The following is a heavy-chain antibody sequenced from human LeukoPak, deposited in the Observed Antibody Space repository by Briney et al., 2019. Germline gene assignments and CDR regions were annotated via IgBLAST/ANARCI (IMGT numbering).Heavy chain of an antibody. Sequence: SETLSLTCTVSGVSISSYYWSWIWQPPGKGLEWIGHISDSGDTNYNPSLNSRVTLSVDTSKKQFSLKLSSVTTADTAVYYCARDSYYDTSGYFNDTFDMWGQGTLVTVSS. CDR2: ISDSGDT. CDR1: GVSISSYY. V-gene: IGHV4-59*01. J-gene: IGHJ3*02. D-gene: IGHD3-22*01. CDR3: ARDSYYDTSGYFNDTFDM.